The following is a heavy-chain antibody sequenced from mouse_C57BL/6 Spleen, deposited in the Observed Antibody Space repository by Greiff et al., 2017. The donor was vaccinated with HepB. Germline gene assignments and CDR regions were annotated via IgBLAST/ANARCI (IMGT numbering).Heavy chain of an antibody. Sequence: EVQGVESGGDLVKPGGSLKLSCAASGFTFSSYGMSWVRQTPDKRLEWVATISSGGSYTYYPDSVKGRFTISRDNAKNTLYLQMSRLKSEDTAMYYCARQRRQGAYFDYWGQGTTLTVSS. CDR3: ARQRRQGAYFDY. J-gene: IGHJ2*01. CDR1: GFTFSSYG. V-gene: IGHV5-6*01. D-gene: IGHD3-2*01. CDR2: ISSGGSYT.